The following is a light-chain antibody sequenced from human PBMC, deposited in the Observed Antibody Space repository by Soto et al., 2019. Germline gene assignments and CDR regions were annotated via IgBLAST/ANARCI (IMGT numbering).Light chain of an antibody. CDR2: QDS. J-gene: IGLJ2*01. Sequence: SYELTQPPSVSVSPGQTASITCSGDKLGDKYACWYQQKPGQSPVLVIYQDSKRPSGIPERFSGSNSGNTATLTISGTQAMDEADYYCQAWDSSTKVFGVGTPLTVL. CDR3: QAWDSSTKV. V-gene: IGLV3-1*01. CDR1: KLGDKY.